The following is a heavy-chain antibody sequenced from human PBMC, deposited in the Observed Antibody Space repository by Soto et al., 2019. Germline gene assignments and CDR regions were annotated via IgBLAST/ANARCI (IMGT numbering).Heavy chain of an antibody. V-gene: IGHV3-7*01. Sequence: EVQLVESGGGLVQPGGSLRLSCAASGFTFSTYWMTWVRRPPGKGLEWVANLDQDGSERYYVDSVRGPFTISRDNAKNPRYLQMNSLRAEDTAVYYCVCGGNFFVYWGQGTLVTVSP. D-gene: IGHD3-16*01. CDR3: VCGGNFFVY. CDR1: GFTFSTYW. J-gene: IGHJ4*02. CDR2: LDQDGSER.